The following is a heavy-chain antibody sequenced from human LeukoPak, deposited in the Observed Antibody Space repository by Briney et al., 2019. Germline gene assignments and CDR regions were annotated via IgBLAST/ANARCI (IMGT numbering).Heavy chain of an antibody. CDR2: IYYSGST. CDR3: ARGPAPSGSYHFDY. D-gene: IGHD3-10*01. CDR1: GGSISSSSYY. V-gene: IGHV4-39*07. Sequence: KSSETLSLTCTVSGGSISSSSYYWGWIRQPPGKGLEWIGSIYYSGSTYYNPSLKSRVTISVDTSKNQFSLKLSSVTAADTDVYYCARGPAPSGSYHFDYWGQGTLVTVSS. J-gene: IGHJ4*02.